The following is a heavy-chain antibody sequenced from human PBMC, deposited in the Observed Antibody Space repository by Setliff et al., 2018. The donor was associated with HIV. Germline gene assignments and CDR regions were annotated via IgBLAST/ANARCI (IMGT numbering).Heavy chain of an antibody. J-gene: IGHJ6*02. Sequence: LSLTCTVSGGSISSHYWSWIRQPAGKGLEWIGRIYTSGNTNYNPSLKSRVTMSVDTSKNQFSLKLSSVTAADTAVYYCARDSELGLNYHYGMDVWGQGTTVTVS. CDR2: IYTSGNT. CDR1: GGSISSHY. CDR3: ARDSELGLNYHYGMDV. D-gene: IGHD1-26*01. V-gene: IGHV4-4*07.